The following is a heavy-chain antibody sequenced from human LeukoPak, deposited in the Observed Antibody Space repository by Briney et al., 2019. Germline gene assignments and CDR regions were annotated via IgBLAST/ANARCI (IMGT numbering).Heavy chain of an antibody. V-gene: IGHV3-30-3*01. CDR2: ISYDGSNK. Sequence: GGSLRLSCAASGFTFSSYAMHWVRQAPGKGLEWVAVISYDGSNKYYADSVKGRFTISRDNSKNTLYLQMNSLRAEDTAVYYCAREGYGDYVSYWGQGTLVTVSS. D-gene: IGHD4-17*01. J-gene: IGHJ4*02. CDR3: AREGYGDYVSY. CDR1: GFTFSSYA.